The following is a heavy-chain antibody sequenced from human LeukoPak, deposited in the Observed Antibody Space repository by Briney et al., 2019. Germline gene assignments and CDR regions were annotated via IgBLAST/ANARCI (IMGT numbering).Heavy chain of an antibody. CDR3: ARAGVVPAAISRAFDI. Sequence: SQTQSLTCIVSGGSIISGDYYWSWIRQPPGKGLEWIGYIYHNGDTYYNPSLKSRVSILVDTSKNQFSLKLSSVTAADTAVYYCARAGVVPAAISRAFDIWGQGSVVTVSS. CDR2: IYHNGDT. CDR1: GGSIISGDYY. V-gene: IGHV4-30-4*08. J-gene: IGHJ3*02. D-gene: IGHD2-2*02.